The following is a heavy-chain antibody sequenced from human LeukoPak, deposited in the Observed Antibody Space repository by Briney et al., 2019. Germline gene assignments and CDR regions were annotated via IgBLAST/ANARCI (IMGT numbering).Heavy chain of an antibody. CDR3: AREDVVLVDAVRYYYYGMDV. CDR1: GYNFISYY. Sequence: GASVKVSCKASGYNFISYYMHSVRQAPGQGLEWMGIINPSGGSRSYPQKFQHRITMTRDTYTCTVYMELSSLKSEDTAVYYCAREDVVLVDAVRYYYYGMDVWGQGTTVTVSS. CDR2: INPSGGSR. V-gene: IGHV1-46*01. J-gene: IGHJ6*02. D-gene: IGHD2-8*01.